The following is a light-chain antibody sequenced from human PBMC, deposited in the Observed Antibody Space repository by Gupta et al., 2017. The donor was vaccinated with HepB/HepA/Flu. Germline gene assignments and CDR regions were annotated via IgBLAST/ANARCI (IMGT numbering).Light chain of an antibody. J-gene: IGKJ3*01. CDR1: QNINTN. Sequence: DIVMTQSPVTQSVSPGVSATLSCWASQNINTNVGWYQQKASQAPMLLIFGSSTMAPGIPAMFSGSGSGTECTLTIRSLQSEDVAAYYWQEDNNRPFTFGPGTKVEIK. V-gene: IGKV3D-15*01. CDR3: QEDNNRPFT. CDR2: GSS.